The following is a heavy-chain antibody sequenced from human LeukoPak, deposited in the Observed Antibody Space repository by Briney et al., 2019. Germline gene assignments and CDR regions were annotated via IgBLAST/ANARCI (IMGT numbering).Heavy chain of an antibody. D-gene: IGHD5-18*01. J-gene: IGHJ4*02. CDR1: GFTFTNYA. Sequence: PGRSLRLSCAASGFTFTNYAMSWVRLAPGKGLEWVSTSGGNTYYADSVKGRFTFSRDNSKDTLYLQMNSLRPEDTAVYYCARGYSYLDYWGQGTLVTVSS. CDR3: ARGYSYLDY. V-gene: IGHV3-23*01. CDR2: SGGNT.